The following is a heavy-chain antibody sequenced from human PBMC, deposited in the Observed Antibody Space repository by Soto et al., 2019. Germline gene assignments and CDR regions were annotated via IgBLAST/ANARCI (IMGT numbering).Heavy chain of an antibody. CDR3: ARHNGPLYVGYDYEMDV. CDR1: GGSISSSSYY. J-gene: IGHJ6*02. V-gene: IGHV4-39*01. Sequence: QLQLQESGPGLVKPSETLSLTCTVSGGSISSSSYYWGWIRQPPGKGLEWIGSIYYSGYTYYNPSLKSRCTISVDTSKTQFSLKLSSVTAADTAVYYCARHNGPLYVGYDYEMDVWGQGTTVTVSS. CDR2: IYYSGYT. D-gene: IGHD3-16*01.